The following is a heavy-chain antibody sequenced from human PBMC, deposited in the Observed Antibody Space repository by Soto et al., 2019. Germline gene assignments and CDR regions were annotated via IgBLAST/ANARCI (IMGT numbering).Heavy chain of an antibody. D-gene: IGHD4-17*01. CDR3: ATGSFGDYSAPFDF. CDR1: GGSFTSYA. CDR2: IIPMFSSP. Sequence: SVKVSCKASGGSFTSYAITWVRQAPGQGLAWMGGIIPMFSSPTYAQRFQDRVTFTADESTSTVYMELSRLTSEDTAIYYCATGSFGDYSAPFDFWGQGTLVTV. J-gene: IGHJ4*02. V-gene: IGHV1-69*13.